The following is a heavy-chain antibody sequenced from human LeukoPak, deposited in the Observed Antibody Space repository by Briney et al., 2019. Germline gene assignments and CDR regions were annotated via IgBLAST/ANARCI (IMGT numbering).Heavy chain of an antibody. D-gene: IGHD5-24*01. CDR1: GGSFSGYY. CDR2: IYHSGST. CDR3: ARSGDGYNYPLDF. Sequence: SETLSLTCAVYGGSFSGYYWRWIRQPPGKGLEWIGEIYHSGSTNYNPSLKSRVTISVDKSKTQFSLKLSSVTGADTAVYYCARSGDGYNYPLDFWGQGTLVTVSS. J-gene: IGHJ4*02. V-gene: IGHV4-34*01.